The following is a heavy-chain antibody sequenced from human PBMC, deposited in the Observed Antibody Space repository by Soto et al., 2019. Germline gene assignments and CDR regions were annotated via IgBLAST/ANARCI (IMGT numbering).Heavy chain of an antibody. J-gene: IGHJ4*02. CDR3: ARGYSSSWYYFDY. Sequence: SETLSLTCTVSGGSISSSSYYWGWIRQPPGKGLEWIGSIYYSGSTYYNPSLKSRVTISVDTSKNQFSLKLSSVTAADTAVYYCARGYSSSWYYFDYWGQGTLVTVSS. V-gene: IGHV4-39*01. CDR2: IYYSGST. D-gene: IGHD6-13*01. CDR1: GGSISSSSYY.